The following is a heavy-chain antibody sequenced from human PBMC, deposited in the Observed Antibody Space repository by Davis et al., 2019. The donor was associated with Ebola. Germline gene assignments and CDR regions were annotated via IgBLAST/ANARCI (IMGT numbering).Heavy chain of an antibody. CDR3: AKGGSGWPSDYSYGLGV. CDR1: GFTFSSYA. Sequence: PGGSLRLSCAASGFTFSSYAMTWARQAPGKGLEWVSAITSSGGSTYYGDSVKGRFTISRDNSKNTLYLQMNSLRVDDTAVYYCAKGGSGWPSDYSYGLGVWGKGTTVTVSS. V-gene: IGHV3-23*01. J-gene: IGHJ6*04. D-gene: IGHD6-19*01. CDR2: ITSSGGST.